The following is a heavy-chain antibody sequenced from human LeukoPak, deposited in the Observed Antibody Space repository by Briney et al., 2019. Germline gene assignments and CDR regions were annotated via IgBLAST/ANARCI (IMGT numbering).Heavy chain of an antibody. CDR2: INWNGGST. J-gene: IGHJ4*02. CDR3: ARVEYYDILTGYYNGY. V-gene: IGHV3-20*04. Sequence: PGGSLRLSCAASGFTFDDYGMSWVRQASGKGLEWVSGINWNGGSTGYADSVKGRFTISRDNAKNSLYLQMNSLRAEDTALYYCARVEYYDILTGYYNGYWGQGTLVTVSS. CDR1: GFTFDDYG. D-gene: IGHD3-9*01.